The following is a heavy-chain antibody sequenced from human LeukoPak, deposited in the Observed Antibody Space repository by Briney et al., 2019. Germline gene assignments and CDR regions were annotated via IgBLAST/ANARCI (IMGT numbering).Heavy chain of an antibody. CDR2: ISGSGGST. CDR3: AKANSHHYDYNYYMDV. J-gene: IGHJ6*03. CDR1: GFTFTSYA. Sequence: PGGSLRLSCAASGFTFTSYAMSWVRQAPGKGLEWVSAISGSGGSTYYADSVKGRFTISRDNSKNTLYLQMNSLRAEDTAVYYCAKANSHHYDYNYYMDVWGKGTTVTVSS. D-gene: IGHD3-3*01. V-gene: IGHV3-23*01.